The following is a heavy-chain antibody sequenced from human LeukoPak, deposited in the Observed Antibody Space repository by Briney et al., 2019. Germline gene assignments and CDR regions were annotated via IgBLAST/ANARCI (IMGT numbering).Heavy chain of an antibody. J-gene: IGHJ5*02. V-gene: IGHV3-66*01. CDR2: IFSGGST. Sequence: GGSLRLSCAVSGFAVSSTYMTWVRQAPGKGLDWVSVIFSGGSTYYADSVKDRFIISRDNSKNTLYLQMNSLRADDTAVYYRARSVATGLGFSASWGQGTLVTVSS. CDR3: ARSVATGLGFSAS. CDR1: GFAVSSTY. D-gene: IGHD2-21*02.